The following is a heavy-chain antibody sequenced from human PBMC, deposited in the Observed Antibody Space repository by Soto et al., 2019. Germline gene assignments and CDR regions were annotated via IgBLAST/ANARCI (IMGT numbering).Heavy chain of an antibody. CDR3: ARDHGGSTWFVGIYYHFGVDV. CDR2: ISGSSDTI. V-gene: IGHV3-48*02. D-gene: IGHD6-13*01. J-gene: IGHJ6*02. Sequence: EVQLVESGGGLVQPGGSLRLSCAASGVTLSSYNMNWVRQAPGKGLEWVSYISGSSDTIYYADSVKGRFTISRDNAKNSLSLQIDSLRDEDTAVYYCARDHGGSTWFVGIYYHFGVDVWGQGTTFTVSS. CDR1: GVTLSSYN.